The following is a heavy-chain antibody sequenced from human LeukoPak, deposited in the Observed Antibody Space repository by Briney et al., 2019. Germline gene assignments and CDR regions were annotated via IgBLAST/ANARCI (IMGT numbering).Heavy chain of an antibody. V-gene: IGHV3-48*04. CDR2: ISSSSTTI. J-gene: IGHJ6*03. D-gene: IGHD1-7*01. CDR1: GFIFSSYS. CDR3: ARNRFPITGTTNNYYYMDV. Sequence: GGSLRLSCAASGFIFSSYSMNWVRQAPGKGLEWLSYISSSSTTIYYTDSVKGRFTISRDNAKNSLYLQMNSLKAEDTAVYYCARNRFPITGTTNNYYYMDVWGKGTTVTVSS.